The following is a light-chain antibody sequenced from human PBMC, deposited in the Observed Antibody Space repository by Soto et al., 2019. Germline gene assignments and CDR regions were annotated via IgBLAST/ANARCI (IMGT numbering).Light chain of an antibody. J-gene: IGKJ4*01. V-gene: IGKV1-9*01. CDR1: QGIASY. CDR3: QQYGSSPRLT. Sequence: IQLTQSPSSLSASVGDRVTITCRASQGIASYLAWYQQKPGKAPKLLIYAASTLQSGVPSRFSGSGSGTDFTLTISSLQPEDFAVYYCQQYGSSPRLTFGGGTKVEIK. CDR2: AAS.